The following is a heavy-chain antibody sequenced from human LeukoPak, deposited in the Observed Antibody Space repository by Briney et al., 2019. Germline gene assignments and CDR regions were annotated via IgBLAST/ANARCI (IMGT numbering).Heavy chain of an antibody. CDR2: ISYDGSNK. D-gene: IGHD6-19*01. Sequence: WVAVISYDGSNKYYADSVKGRFTISRDNSKNTLYLQMNSLRAEDTAVYYCATAVAGTCFDYWGQGTLVTVSS. CDR3: ATAVAGTCFDY. J-gene: IGHJ4*02. V-gene: IGHV3-30*03.